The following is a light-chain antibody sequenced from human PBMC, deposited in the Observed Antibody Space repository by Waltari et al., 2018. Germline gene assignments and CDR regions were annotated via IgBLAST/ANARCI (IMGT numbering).Light chain of an antibody. J-gene: IGLJ3*02. CDR2: EGS. CDR3: CSYAGSNTWV. CDR1: SSDVGSYNL. Sequence: QSALTQSASVSGSPGQSITISCTGTSSDVGSYNLVSWYQHHPGKAPKLMIYEGSKRPSGVSNRFSGSKSGNTASLTISGLQAEDEADYYCCSYAGSNTWVFGEGTKLTVL. V-gene: IGLV2-23*01.